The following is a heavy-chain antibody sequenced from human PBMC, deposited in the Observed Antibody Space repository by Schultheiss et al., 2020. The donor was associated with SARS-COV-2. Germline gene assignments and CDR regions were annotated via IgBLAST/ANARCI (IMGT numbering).Heavy chain of an antibody. CDR2: ISSNGGST. D-gene: IGHD3-10*01. Sequence: GGSLRLSCAASGFTFSSYAMHWVRQAPGKGLEYVSAISSNGGSTYYADSVKGRFTISRDNSKNTLYLQMNSLRAEDTALYHCARGRGSFDYWGQGTLVTVSS. CDR3: ARGRGSFDY. V-gene: IGHV3-64*04. J-gene: IGHJ4*02. CDR1: GFTFSSYA.